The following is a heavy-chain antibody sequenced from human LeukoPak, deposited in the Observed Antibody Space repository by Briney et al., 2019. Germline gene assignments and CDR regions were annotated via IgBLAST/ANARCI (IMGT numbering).Heavy chain of an antibody. J-gene: IGHJ3*02. CDR1: GWSSSGYY. Sequence: SETLSLTCAVYGWSSSGYYWSWIRQPPGKGLEWIGEINHSGSTNYNPSLKSRVTISVDTSKNQFSLKLSSVTAADTAVYYCASDYGDYGRAFDIWGQGTMVTVSS. CDR3: ASDYGDYGRAFDI. CDR2: INHSGST. D-gene: IGHD4-17*01. V-gene: IGHV4-34*01.